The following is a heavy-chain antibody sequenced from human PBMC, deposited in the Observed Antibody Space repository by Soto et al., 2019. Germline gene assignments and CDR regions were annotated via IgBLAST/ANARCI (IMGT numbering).Heavy chain of an antibody. CDR2: IKQDGSEK. J-gene: IGHJ6*02. D-gene: IGHD2-15*01. Sequence: GGSLRLSCAASGFTFSSYWMSWVRQAPGKGLEWVANIKQDGSEKYYVDSVKGRFTISRDNAKNSLYLQMNSLRAEDTAVYYCARDCKYYYYYGMDVWGQGTTVTVSS. V-gene: IGHV3-7*01. CDR3: ARDCKYYYYYGMDV. CDR1: GFTFSSYW.